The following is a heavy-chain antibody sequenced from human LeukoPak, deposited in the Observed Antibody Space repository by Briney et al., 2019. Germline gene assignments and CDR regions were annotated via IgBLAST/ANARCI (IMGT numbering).Heavy chain of an antibody. V-gene: IGHV1-69*04. J-gene: IGHJ4*02. CDR1: GGTFSSYA. D-gene: IGHD6-13*01. CDR2: IIPILGIA. CDR3: ARPTAAAGGGFDY. Sequence: SVKVSCKASGGTFSSYAISWVRQAPGQGLEWMGRIIPILGIANYAQKFQGRVTITADKSTSTAYMELSSLRSEDTAVYYCARPTAAAGGGFDYWGQGTLVTVSS.